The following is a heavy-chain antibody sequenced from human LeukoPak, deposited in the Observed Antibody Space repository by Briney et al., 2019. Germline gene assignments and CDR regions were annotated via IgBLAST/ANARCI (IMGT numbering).Heavy chain of an antibody. V-gene: IGHV3-30*18. CDR3: AKDSWGSSSWYFDY. CDR1: GFTFSSYG. J-gene: IGHJ4*02. D-gene: IGHD6-13*01. Sequence: GGSLRLSCAASGFTFSSYGMHWVRQAPGKGLEWVAVISYDGSNKYYADPVKGRFTISRDNSKNTLYLQMNSLRAEDTAVYYCAKDSWGSSSWYFDYWGQGTLVTVSS. CDR2: ISYDGSNK.